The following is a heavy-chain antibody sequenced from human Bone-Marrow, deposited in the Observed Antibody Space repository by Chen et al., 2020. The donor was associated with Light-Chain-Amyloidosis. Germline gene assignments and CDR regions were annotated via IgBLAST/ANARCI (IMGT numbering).Heavy chain of an antibody. D-gene: IGHD6-19*01. CDR2: FNPFGGST. CDR1: GCTCTSYY. CDR3: ARVGYSSGWIFDY. V-gene: IGHV1-46*04. J-gene: IGHJ4*02. Sequence: VQRVQAGAEVKKAGASVRISCKASGCTCTSYYMHWVRQAPGQGPEWMGIFNPFGGSTTYAQKLQGRVTMTWDTSTSTVYMELSSLRSEDTAVYYCARVGYSSGWIFDYWGQGTLVTVSS.